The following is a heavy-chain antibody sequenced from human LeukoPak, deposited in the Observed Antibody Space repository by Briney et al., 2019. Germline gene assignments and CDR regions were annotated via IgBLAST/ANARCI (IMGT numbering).Heavy chain of an antibody. CDR1: GGSIINYY. Sequence: PSETLSLTCSISGGSIINYYWNWIRQPPGKGLEWIGYIHYIGITNYNPSLKSQVTISADTSKNQFSLKLTSVTAADTAVYYCAGSGSYGPFDPWGQGTLVTVSS. V-gene: IGHV4-59*08. CDR2: IHYIGIT. D-gene: IGHD3-16*01. CDR3: AGSGSYGPFDP. J-gene: IGHJ5*02.